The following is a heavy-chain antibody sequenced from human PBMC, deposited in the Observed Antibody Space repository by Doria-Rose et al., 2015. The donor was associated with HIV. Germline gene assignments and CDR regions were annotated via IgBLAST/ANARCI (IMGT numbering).Heavy chain of an antibody. V-gene: IGHV2-26*01. CDR2: LFSDDER. CDR3: ARIKSSRWYHKYYFDF. CDR1: GVSLSSPGMG. J-gene: IGHJ4*02. D-gene: IGHD6-13*01. Sequence: QVQLVQSGPVLVKPTETLTLTRTVSGVSLSSPGMGVSWIRQPPGKALEWLANLFSDDERSYKTYLKSRLTISRGTSKSQVVLTMTDMDPVDTATYYCARIKSSRWYHKYYFDFWGQGTLVIVSA.